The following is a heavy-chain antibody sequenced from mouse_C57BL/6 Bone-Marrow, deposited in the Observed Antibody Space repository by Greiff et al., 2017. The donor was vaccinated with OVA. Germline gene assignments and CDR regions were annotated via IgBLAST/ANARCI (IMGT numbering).Heavy chain of an antibody. D-gene: IGHD1-1*01. Sequence: QVQLKQSGAELAKPGASVKLSCKASGYTFTSYWMHWVKQRPGQGLEWIGYINPSSGYTKYNQKFKDKATLTADKSSSTAYMQLSSLTYEDSAVYYCARPPTVVEREYYYAMDYWGQGTSVTVSS. CDR3: ARPPTVVEREYYYAMDY. J-gene: IGHJ4*01. CDR2: INPSSGYT. CDR1: GYTFTSYW. V-gene: IGHV1-7*01.